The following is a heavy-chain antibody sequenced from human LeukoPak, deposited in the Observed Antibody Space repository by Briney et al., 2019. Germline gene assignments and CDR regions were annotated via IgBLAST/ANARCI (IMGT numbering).Heavy chain of an antibody. Sequence: GESLRISCKGSGYRFTDYWIGWVRQMPGKGLEWMGIIFPNDFDDKYSPSFQGQVIISVDKSIDTACLQWSSLQASDTAIYYCARHGVAGCRARRCFTSFHYYGMDGWGQGTTVIDS. CDR1: GYRFTDYW. D-gene: IGHD4/OR15-4a*01. V-gene: IGHV5-51*01. CDR2: IFPNDFDD. J-gene: IGHJ6*02. CDR3: ARHGVAGCRARRCFTSFHYYGMDG.